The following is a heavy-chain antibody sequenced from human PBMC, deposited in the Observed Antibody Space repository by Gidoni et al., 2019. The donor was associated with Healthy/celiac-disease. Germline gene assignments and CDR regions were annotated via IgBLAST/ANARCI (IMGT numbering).Heavy chain of an antibody. J-gene: IGHJ5*02. CDR1: GGSISISSYY. CDR3: AGRGWYGNWFDP. CDR2: IFYSGTT. V-gene: IGHV4-39*01. Sequence: QLQLQESGPGLVKPSETLSLTCTVPGGSISISSYYWGWIRQPPGKGLEWVGNIFYSGTTYYNPSLKSRVTISVDTSKNQFSLKLSSVTAADTAVYYCAGRGWYGNWFDPWGQGTLVTVSS. D-gene: IGHD6-19*01.